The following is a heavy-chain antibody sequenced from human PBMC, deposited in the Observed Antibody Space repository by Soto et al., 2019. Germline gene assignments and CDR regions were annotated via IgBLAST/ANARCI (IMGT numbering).Heavy chain of an antibody. Sequence: EVQLVESGGGLVQPGGSLRLSCAASGFTFSSHSMNWVRQAPGKGLEWVSYISSSSSTIYYADSVKGRFTISRDNAKNSLYLQMNSLGDEDTAVYYCARPYITMVRGVIIPDYYFDYWGQGTLVTVSS. J-gene: IGHJ4*02. D-gene: IGHD3-10*01. CDR3: ARPYITMVRGVIIPDYYFDY. CDR1: GFTFSSHS. CDR2: ISSSSSTI. V-gene: IGHV3-48*02.